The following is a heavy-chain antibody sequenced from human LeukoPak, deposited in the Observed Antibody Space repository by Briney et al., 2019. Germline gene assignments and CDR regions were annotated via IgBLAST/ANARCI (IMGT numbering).Heavy chain of an antibody. Sequence: SETLSLTCAVYGGSFSGYYWSWIRQPPGKGLEWIGEINHSGSTNYNPSLKSRVTISVDTSKNQFSLKLSSVTAADTAVYYCAGGRGRRALDYWGQGTLVTVSS. V-gene: IGHV4-34*01. CDR2: INHSGST. D-gene: IGHD3-10*01. J-gene: IGHJ4*02. CDR3: AGGRGRRALDY. CDR1: GGSFSGYY.